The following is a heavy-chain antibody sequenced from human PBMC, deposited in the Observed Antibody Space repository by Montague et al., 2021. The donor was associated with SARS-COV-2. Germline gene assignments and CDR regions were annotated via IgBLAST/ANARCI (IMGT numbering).Heavy chain of an antibody. CDR1: GGSISSSY. J-gene: IGHJ5*02. Sequence: SETLSLTCSVSGGSISSSYWSWIRQPPGKGLEWIGYIYHYGSAKYNPSLKSRVTISVDTTNNQFSLKMTSVTAADTAVYYCARHRQFSDWFDPWGQGTLVTVSS. CDR3: ARHRQFSDWFDP. V-gene: IGHV4-59*08. CDR2: IYHYGSA. D-gene: IGHD2/OR15-2a*01.